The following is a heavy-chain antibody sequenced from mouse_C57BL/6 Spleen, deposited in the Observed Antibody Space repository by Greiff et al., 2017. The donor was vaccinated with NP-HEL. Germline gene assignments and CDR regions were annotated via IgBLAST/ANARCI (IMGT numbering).Heavy chain of an antibody. CDR2: IYPSDSET. CDR1: GYTFTSYW. D-gene: IGHD2-4*01. CDR3: ATFDYDRPGGY. Sequence: QVHVKQPGAELVRPGSSVKLSCKASGYTFTSYWMDWVKQRPGQGLEWIGNIYPSDSETHYNQKFKDKATLTVDKSSSTAYMQLSSLTSEDSAVYYCATFDYDRPGGYWGQGTTLTVSS. V-gene: IGHV1-61*01. J-gene: IGHJ2*01.